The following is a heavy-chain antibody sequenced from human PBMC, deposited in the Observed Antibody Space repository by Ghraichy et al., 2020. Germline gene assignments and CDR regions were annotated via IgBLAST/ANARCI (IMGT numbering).Heavy chain of an antibody. CDR1: GFTFGNYA. D-gene: IGHD3-3*01. J-gene: IGHJ4*02. V-gene: IGHV3-23*01. CDR2: ISGSGGAST. CDR3: AKQYAWSLDY. Sequence: SCAASGFTFGNYAMNWVRQAPGKGLEWVSSISGSGGASTYYADSVTGRFTISRDNSKNTLYLQMNSLRAEDTAIYFCAKQYAWSLDYWGQGALVTVSS.